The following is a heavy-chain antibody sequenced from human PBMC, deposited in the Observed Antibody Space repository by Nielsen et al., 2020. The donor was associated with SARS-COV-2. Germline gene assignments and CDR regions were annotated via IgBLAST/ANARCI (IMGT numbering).Heavy chain of an antibody. CDR3: ARDYDFWSGYYGFDY. CDR1: GYTFTSYG. J-gene: IGHJ4*02. Sequence: ASVKVSCKASGYTFTSYGISWVRQAPGQGLEWMGWISAYNGNTNYAQKLQGRVTMTTDTSTSTAYMELRSLRSDDTAVYYCARDYDFWSGYYGFDYWCQGTLVTVSS. D-gene: IGHD3-3*01. CDR2: ISAYNGNT. V-gene: IGHV1-18*01.